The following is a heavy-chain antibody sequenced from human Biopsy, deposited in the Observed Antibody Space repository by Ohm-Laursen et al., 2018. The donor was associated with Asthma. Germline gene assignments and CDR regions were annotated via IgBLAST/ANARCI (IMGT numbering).Heavy chain of an antibody. D-gene: IGHD6-19*01. CDR1: GGTFSNFA. CDR2: IMTVFGTT. Sequence: SVKVSCNAPGGTFSNFAISWVRQAPGQGLEWLGGIMTVFGTTNYAQKFQGRVTITADESTSTAYMEVTSLRSEDTAIYYCARCQVGYSSGWSLLLKKIHYSGMDVWGQGTAVTVSS. V-gene: IGHV1-69*13. J-gene: IGHJ6*02. CDR3: ARCQVGYSSGWSLLLKKIHYSGMDV.